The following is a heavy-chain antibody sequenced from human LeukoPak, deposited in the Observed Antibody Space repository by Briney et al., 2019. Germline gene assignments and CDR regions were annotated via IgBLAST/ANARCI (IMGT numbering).Heavy chain of an antibody. CDR2: INHSGST. D-gene: IGHD6-6*01. CDR1: GGSISSGDYY. Sequence: SETLSLTCTVSGGSISSGDYYWSWIRQPPGKGLEWIGEINHSGSTNYNPSLKSRVTISVDTSKNQFSLKLSSVTAADTAVYYCASGQYSSSANFDHWPQGPLLPLPS. J-gene: IGHJ4*02. CDR3: ASGQYSSSANFDH. V-gene: IGHV4-39*07.